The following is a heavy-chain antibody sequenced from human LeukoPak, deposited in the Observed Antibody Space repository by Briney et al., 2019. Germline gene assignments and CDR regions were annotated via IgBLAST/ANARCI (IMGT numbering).Heavy chain of an antibody. J-gene: IGHJ6*04. CDR1: GFTFSSYE. V-gene: IGHV3-48*03. CDR3: AELGITMIGGA. D-gene: IGHD3-10*02. CDR2: ISSSGSTI. Sequence: GGSLRLSCAASGFTFSSYEMNWVRQAPGKGLEWVSYISSSGSTIYYADSVKGRFTISRDNAKISLYLQMNSLRAEDTAVYYCAELGITMIGGAWGKGTTVTISS.